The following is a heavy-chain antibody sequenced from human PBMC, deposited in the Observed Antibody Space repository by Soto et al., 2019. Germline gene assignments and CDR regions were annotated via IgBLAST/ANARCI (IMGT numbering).Heavy chain of an antibody. V-gene: IGHV1-2*02. CDR1: SGTFTGYY. D-gene: IGHD3-10*01. CDR2: INPNSGGT. CDR3: ARDREYYYGSGSYSY. J-gene: IGHJ4*02. Sequence: ASAQVSCRAPSGTFTGYYMHWVRQAPAQRLEWMGWINPNSGGTNYAQKFRGRVTMTRDTSISTAYMELSRLRSDDTAVYYCARDREYYYGSGSYSYWGQGTLVTVSS.